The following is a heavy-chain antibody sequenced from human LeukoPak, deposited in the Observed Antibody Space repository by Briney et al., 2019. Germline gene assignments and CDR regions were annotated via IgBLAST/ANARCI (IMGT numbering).Heavy chain of an antibody. V-gene: IGHV4-34*01. CDR3: ARGRSYYDSHLDY. CDR1: GRSFSGYY. D-gene: IGHD3-22*01. Sequence: SETLSLTCAVYGRSFSGYYWSWIRQPPGKGLEWIGEINHSGSTNYNPSLKRRVTISVDTSKNQFSLRLSSVTAADTAVYYCARGRSYYDSHLDYWGQGTLVTVSS. CDR2: INHSGST. J-gene: IGHJ4*02.